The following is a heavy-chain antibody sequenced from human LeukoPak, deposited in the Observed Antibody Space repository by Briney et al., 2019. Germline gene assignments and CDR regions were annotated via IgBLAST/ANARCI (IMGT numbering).Heavy chain of an antibody. CDR1: GGSISSGSYY. CDR2: IYTCGST. V-gene: IGHV4-61*02. Sequence: PSQTLSLTCTVSGGSISSGSYYWSWIRQPAGKGLEWIGRIYTCGSTNYNPSLKSRVTISVDTSKNQFSLKLSSVTAADTAVYYCAGPRELFFDYWGQGTLVTVSS. D-gene: IGHD1-26*01. CDR3: AGPRELFFDY. J-gene: IGHJ4*02.